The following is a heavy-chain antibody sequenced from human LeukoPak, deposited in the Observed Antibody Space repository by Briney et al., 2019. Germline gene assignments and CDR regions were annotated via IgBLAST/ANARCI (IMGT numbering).Heavy chain of an antibody. CDR2: IYYSGYT. V-gene: IGHV4-39*07. CDR1: GGSISSYY. D-gene: IGHD4-23*01. J-gene: IGHJ5*02. CDR3: ARGNYGGNSWFDP. Sequence: SETLSLTCTVSGGSISSYYWGWIRQPPGKGLEWIGSIYYSGYTYYNPSLKSRVTISVDSSKNQFSLRLSSVTAADTAVYYCARGNYGGNSWFDPWGQGTLVTVSS.